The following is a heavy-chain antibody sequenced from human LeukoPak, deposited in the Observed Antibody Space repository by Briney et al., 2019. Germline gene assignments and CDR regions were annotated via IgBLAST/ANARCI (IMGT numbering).Heavy chain of an antibody. J-gene: IGHJ4*02. CDR3: ASPREYYDSSGCLDY. Sequence: ASVKVSCKASGGTFSSYAISWVRQAPGQGLEWMGGINPIFGTANYAQKFQGRVTITTDESTSTAYMELSSLRSEDTVVYYSASPREYYDSSGCLDYWGQGTLVTVSS. CDR1: GGTFSSYA. D-gene: IGHD3-22*01. V-gene: IGHV1-69*05. CDR2: INPIFGTA.